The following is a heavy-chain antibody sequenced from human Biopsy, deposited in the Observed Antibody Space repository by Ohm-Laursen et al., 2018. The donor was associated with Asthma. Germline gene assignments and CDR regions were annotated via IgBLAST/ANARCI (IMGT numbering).Heavy chain of an antibody. CDR1: GFAVSRDY. CDR3: ARMISYYHEMSDPFFDY. J-gene: IGHJ4*02. D-gene: IGHD3-22*01. V-gene: IGHV3-53*01. Sequence: GSLRLSCAASGFAVSRDYMFWVRQAPGKGLEWVSVIYSGGTSHTADSVRGRFTISRDYSKNTLYLQMHSLRAEDTAVYYCARMISYYHEMSDPFFDYWGQGTLVTVSS. CDR2: IYSGGTS.